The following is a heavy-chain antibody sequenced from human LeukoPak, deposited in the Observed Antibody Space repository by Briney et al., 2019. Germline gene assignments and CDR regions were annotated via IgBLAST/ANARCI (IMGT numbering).Heavy chain of an antibody. V-gene: IGHV7-4-1*02. CDR3: ARERVLINMIEAKGFFDL. Sequence: ASVKVSCKASGYSYTSYAMNWVRQAPGQGLEWMGWINTNTGNPPYPQGFTGRFVFSLDTSVSTAYLQISSLTAEDTAVYYCARERVLINMIEAKGFFDLWGRGTLVTVSS. J-gene: IGHJ2*01. CDR1: GYSYTSYA. D-gene: IGHD3-22*01. CDR2: INTNTGNP.